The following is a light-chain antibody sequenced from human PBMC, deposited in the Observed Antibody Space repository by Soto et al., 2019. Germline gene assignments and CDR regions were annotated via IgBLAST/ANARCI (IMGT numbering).Light chain of an antibody. J-gene: IGLJ1*01. CDR3: CSYACTFPWV. V-gene: IGLV1-44*01. CDR1: SSNIGSNT. Sequence: QSVLTQPPSASGTPGQRVTISCSGSSSNIGSNTVNWYQQLPGTAPKLLIYSNNQRPSGVPDRFSGSKSGTSASLAISGLQSEDEADYYCCSYACTFPWVFGTGTKLTVL. CDR2: SNN.